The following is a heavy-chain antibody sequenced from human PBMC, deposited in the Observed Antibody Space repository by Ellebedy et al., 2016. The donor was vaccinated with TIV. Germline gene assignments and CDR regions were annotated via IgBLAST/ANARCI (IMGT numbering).Heavy chain of an antibody. Sequence: GESLKISXSASGFTFNTYAMNWVRQAPGQGLEWVALISDSGSTTYYAESVKGRFTISRDNCRNTLFLQMNSLRAEDTAMYYCVKDAGTDSSSYLYYLDFWGQGTQVTVSS. CDR3: VKDAGTDSSSYLYYLDF. V-gene: IGHV3-23*01. D-gene: IGHD3-16*02. CDR1: GFTFNTYA. J-gene: IGHJ4*02. CDR2: ISDSGSTT.